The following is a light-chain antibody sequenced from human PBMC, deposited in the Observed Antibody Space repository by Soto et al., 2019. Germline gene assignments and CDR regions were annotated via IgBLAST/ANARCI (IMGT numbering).Light chain of an antibody. CDR3: SSYARKNDRRV. CDR1: SSDIGAYNY. CDR2: EVS. V-gene: IGLV2-8*01. J-gene: IGLJ3*02. Sequence: QSALTQPPSASGSPGQSVTISCTGTSSDIGAYNYVSWYQQHPGKAPKLMIHEVSKRPSGIPDRFSGSKSDNTASLTVYGLHAEDHADYDSSSYARKNDRRVFCGGAALAV.